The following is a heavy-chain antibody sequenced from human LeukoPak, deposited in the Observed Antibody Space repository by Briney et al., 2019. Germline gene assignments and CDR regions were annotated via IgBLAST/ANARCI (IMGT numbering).Heavy chain of an antibody. V-gene: IGHV3-33*01. CDR2: IWYDGSNK. Sequence: PGGSLRLSCAASGFTFSSYGMHWVRQAPGKGLEWVAVIWYDGSNKYYADSVKGRFTISRDNSKNTLYLQMNSLSAEDTAVYYFSGGAAVLGSYRYFLNLWGQGTLVTVSS. CDR3: SGGAAVLGSYRYFLNL. CDR1: GFTFSSYG. J-gene: IGHJ5*02. D-gene: IGHD3-16*02.